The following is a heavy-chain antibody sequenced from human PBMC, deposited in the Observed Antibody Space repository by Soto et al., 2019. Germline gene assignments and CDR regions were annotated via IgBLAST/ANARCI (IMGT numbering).Heavy chain of an antibody. D-gene: IGHD3-16*01. J-gene: IGHJ6*02. CDR3: AKSVWAWRSGMDV. CDR2: NSGSGGGT. CDR1: GFTVSSYA. V-gene: IGHV3-23*01. Sequence: SLTLSCAASGFTVSSYAMNWVRQAPGKGLDWVSANSGSGGGTYYADSVKGRFTISRDNSKNTLYLHMNSLRAEDTAVYYCAKSVWAWRSGMDVWGQGTTVTVS.